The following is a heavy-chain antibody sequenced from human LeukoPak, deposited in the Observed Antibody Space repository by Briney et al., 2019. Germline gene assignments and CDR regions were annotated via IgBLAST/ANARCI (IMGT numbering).Heavy chain of an antibody. Sequence: SVKVSCKASGGTFSSYAISWVRQAPGQGLEWMGGIIPIFGTANYAQKFQGRVTITADESTSTAYMELSSLRSEDTAVYYCARDRITIFGVVIHDAFDIWGQGTMVTVSS. CDR3: ARDRITIFGVVIHDAFDI. J-gene: IGHJ3*02. CDR1: GGTFSSYA. V-gene: IGHV1-69*13. D-gene: IGHD3-3*01. CDR2: IIPIFGTA.